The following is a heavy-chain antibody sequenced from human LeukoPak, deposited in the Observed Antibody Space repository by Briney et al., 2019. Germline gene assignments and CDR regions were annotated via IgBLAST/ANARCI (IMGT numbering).Heavy chain of an antibody. CDR2: IYYSGST. CDR1: GGSISSSSYY. J-gene: IGHJ4*02. CDR3: ARLQIGDIVVVPAAYYFDY. Sequence: TLSLTCTVSGGSISSSSYYWGWIRQPPGKGLEWIGSIYYSGSTYYNPSLKSRVTVSVDTSKNQFSLKLSSVTAADTAVYYCARLQIGDIVVVPAAYYFDYRGQGTLVTVSS. D-gene: IGHD2-2*01. V-gene: IGHV4-39*01.